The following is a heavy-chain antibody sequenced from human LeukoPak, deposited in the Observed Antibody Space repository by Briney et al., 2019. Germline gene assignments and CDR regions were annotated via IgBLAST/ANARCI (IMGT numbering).Heavy chain of an antibody. V-gene: IGHV4-39*01. CDR2: IYYSGST. D-gene: IGHD1-26*01. Sequence: PSETLSLTCTVSVGSISSSSYHWGWIRQPPGKGLEWIGSIYYSGSTYYNPSLKSRVTISVDTSKNQFSLNLGSVTAAATAVYYCARYSGSYLFDYWGQGTLVTVSS. CDR1: VGSISSSSYH. CDR3: ARYSGSYLFDY. J-gene: IGHJ4*02.